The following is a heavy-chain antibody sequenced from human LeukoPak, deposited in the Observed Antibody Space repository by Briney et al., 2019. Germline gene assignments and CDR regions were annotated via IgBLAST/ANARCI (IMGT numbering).Heavy chain of an antibody. CDR3: ARDPGCSSTSCSHEREDYMDV. CDR2: IYTSGST. J-gene: IGHJ6*03. CDR1: GGSISSYY. Sequence: SETLSLTCTVSGGSISSYYWSWIRQPAGKGLEWIGRIYTSGSTNYNPSLKSRVTMSVDTSKNQFSLKLSSVTAADTAVHYCARDPGCSSTSCSHEREDYMDVWGKGTTVTVSS. D-gene: IGHD2-2*01. V-gene: IGHV4-4*07.